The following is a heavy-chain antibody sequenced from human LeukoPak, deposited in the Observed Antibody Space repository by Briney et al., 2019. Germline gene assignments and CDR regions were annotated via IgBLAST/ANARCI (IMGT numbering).Heavy chain of an antibody. Sequence: PGGSLRLSCAASGFTFSSYGMTWVRQAPGKGLEWVAFIRYDGSNKYYADSVKGRFTISRDNSKNTLYLQMNSLRAEDTAVYYCAKELGLYYDSSGYPRAGDYWGQGTLVTVSS. CDR1: GFTFSSYG. CDR3: AKELGLYYDSSGYPRAGDY. J-gene: IGHJ4*02. CDR2: IRYDGSNK. D-gene: IGHD3-22*01. V-gene: IGHV3-30*02.